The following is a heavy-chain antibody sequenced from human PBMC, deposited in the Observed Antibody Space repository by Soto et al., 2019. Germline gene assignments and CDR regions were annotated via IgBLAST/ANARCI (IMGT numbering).Heavy chain of an antibody. CDR1: AGSISGYF. D-gene: IGHD6-13*01. Sequence: ASDTLSLTCTVSAGSISGYFWGWMRQPPGKEPELIAYIHYLGSAYYNPSLRSRVTISVATSRNQFSLQLSSVNAADTAVYYCVRVGRIAISDTWFAPWGQGTLVTVSS. J-gene: IGHJ5*02. V-gene: IGHV4-59*07. CDR3: VRVGRIAISDTWFAP. CDR2: IHYLGSA.